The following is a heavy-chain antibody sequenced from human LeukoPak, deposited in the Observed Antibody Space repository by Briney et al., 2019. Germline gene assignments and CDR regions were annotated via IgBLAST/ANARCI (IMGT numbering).Heavy chain of an antibody. CDR2: ISGSGGST. J-gene: IGHJ4*02. Sequence: GGSLRLSCAASGFTFNSYAMSWVRQAPGKGLEWVSAISGSGGSTYYADSVKGRFTISRDNSKNTLYLQMNSLRAEDTAVYYCAKDLLSQWLTPDYWGQGTLVTVSS. V-gene: IGHV3-23*01. CDR3: AKDLLSQWLTPDY. D-gene: IGHD6-19*01. CDR1: GFTFNSYA.